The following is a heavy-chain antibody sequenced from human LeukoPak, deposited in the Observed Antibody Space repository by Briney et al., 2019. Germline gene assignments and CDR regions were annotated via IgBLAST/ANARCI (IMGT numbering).Heavy chain of an antibody. J-gene: IGHJ5*02. CDR3: ARHQQLNRLYNWFDP. CDR1: GYSFTSYW. Sequence: GESLKISCKGSGYSFTSYWIGWVRQMPGKGLEWMGIIYPGDSDTRYSPSFQGQVTISADKSISTAYLQWSSLKASDTAMYNCARHQQLNRLYNWFDPWGQGTLVTVSS. CDR2: IYPGDSDT. D-gene: IGHD6-13*01. V-gene: IGHV5-51*01.